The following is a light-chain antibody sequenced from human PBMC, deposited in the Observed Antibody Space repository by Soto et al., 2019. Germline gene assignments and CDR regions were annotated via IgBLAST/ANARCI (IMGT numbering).Light chain of an antibody. CDR3: SSYTSSSPVL. CDR1: SSDVGGYNY. CDR2: DVS. V-gene: IGLV2-14*01. Sequence: QSALTQPASVSGSPGQSITISCTGTSSDVGGYNYVSWYQQHPGKAPILMIYDVSNRPSGVSNRFSGSKSGNTASLTISGLQAEDEADYYCSSYTSSSPVLFGGGTKLTVL. J-gene: IGLJ2*01.